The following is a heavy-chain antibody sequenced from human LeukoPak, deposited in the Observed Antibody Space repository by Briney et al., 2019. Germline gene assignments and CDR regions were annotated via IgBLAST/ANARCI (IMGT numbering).Heavy chain of an antibody. CDR1: GFTFSTYA. CDR3: AKGWDGGYYFYFDY. V-gene: IGHV3-23*01. J-gene: IGHJ4*02. Sequence: GGSLRLSCAASGFTFSTYAMSWVRQAPGKGLEWVSATTNSGGSTYYADSVKGRFTISRDNSKNTLSLQMNSLRAEDTALYYCAKGWDGGYYFYFDYWGQGTLVTVSS. D-gene: IGHD5-12*01. CDR2: TTNSGGST.